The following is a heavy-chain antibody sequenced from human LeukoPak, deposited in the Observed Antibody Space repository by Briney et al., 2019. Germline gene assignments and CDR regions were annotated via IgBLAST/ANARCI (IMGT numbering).Heavy chain of an antibody. Sequence: GGSLRLSCAASGFTVSSNYMSWVRQAPGKGLEWVSVIYSGGSTYYADSVKGRFTISRDNSKNTLYLQMNSLRAEDTAVYYCARLPNPEHFIAAAGSGLEGFDYWGQGTLVTVSS. J-gene: IGHJ4*02. V-gene: IGHV3-66*04. CDR3: ARLPNPEHFIAAAGSGLEGFDY. CDR2: IYSGGST. D-gene: IGHD6-13*01. CDR1: GFTVSSNY.